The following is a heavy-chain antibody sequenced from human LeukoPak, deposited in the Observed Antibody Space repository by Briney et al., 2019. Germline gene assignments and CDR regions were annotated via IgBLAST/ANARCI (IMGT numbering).Heavy chain of an antibody. V-gene: IGHV4-4*07. J-gene: IGHJ5*02. D-gene: IGHD3-10*01. Sequence: PSETLSLTCTVSGGSISSYYWSWIRQPAGKGLEWIGRVYTSGSINYNPSLTSRVTMSVDTSKNQFSLKLSSVTAADTAVYYCARGDMVRGVIIDNWFDPWGQGTLVTVSS. CDR3: ARGDMVRGVIIDNWFDP. CDR2: VYTSGSI. CDR1: GGSISSYY.